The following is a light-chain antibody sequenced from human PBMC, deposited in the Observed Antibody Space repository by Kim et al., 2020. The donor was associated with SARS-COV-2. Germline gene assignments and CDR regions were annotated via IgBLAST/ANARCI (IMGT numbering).Light chain of an antibody. CDR1: SSDVGSYNL. V-gene: IGLV2-23*02. Sequence: GQSITISCTGTSSDVGSYNLVSWYQQHPGKAPKLMIYEVNKRPSGVSNRFSGSKSGNTASLTISGLQAEDEADYYCCSYAGSSTVVFGGGTQLTVL. J-gene: IGLJ2*01. CDR3: CSYAGSSTVV. CDR2: EVN.